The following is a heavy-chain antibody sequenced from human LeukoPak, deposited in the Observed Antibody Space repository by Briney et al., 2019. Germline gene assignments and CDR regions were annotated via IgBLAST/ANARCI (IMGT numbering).Heavy chain of an antibody. CDR1: GFTFRSYW. CDR3: ARDPSSLRDSYDY. V-gene: IGHV3-7*01. J-gene: IGHJ4*02. Sequence: GGSLRLSCATSGFTFRSYWMNWVRQAPGKGLEWVANIKEDGSGKNYVDSVKGRFTISRDNAKNLLYLQMNSLRVEDTAVYYCARDPSSLRDSYDYWGQGTLVTVSS. CDR2: IKEDGSGK.